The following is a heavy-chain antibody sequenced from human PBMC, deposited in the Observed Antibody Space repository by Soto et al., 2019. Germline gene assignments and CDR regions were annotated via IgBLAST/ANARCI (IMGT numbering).Heavy chain of an antibody. CDR1: GFTFSNYG. CDR2: ISYDGSDK. CDR3: AREGMVRGVVGDY. D-gene: IGHD3-10*01. Sequence: QVQLVDSGGGVVQPGRSLRLTGAASGFTFSNYGIHWVRQAPGKGLEGVAFISYDGSDKYYADSVKGRFTISRDNSKNTLYMQMNSLRPEDTAVYYCAREGMVRGVVGDYWGQGTLVTVSS. J-gene: IGHJ4*02. V-gene: IGHV3-30-3*01.